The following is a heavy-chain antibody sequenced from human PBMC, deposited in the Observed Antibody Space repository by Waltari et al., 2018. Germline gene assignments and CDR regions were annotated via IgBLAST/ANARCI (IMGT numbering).Heavy chain of an antibody. Sequence: VQLVESGGGLVQPGRSLRLSCAASGFTFDDYAMHWVRQAPGKGLEWVAVISYDGSNEYYADSVKDRFTISRDNSKNTLYLQMNSLRAEDTAVYYCAKGFLEWVLFGHNAMDVWGQGTTVTVSS. J-gene: IGHJ6*02. V-gene: IGHV3-30*18. CDR2: ISYDGSNE. D-gene: IGHD3-3*01. CDR1: GFTFDDYA. CDR3: AKGFLEWVLFGHNAMDV.